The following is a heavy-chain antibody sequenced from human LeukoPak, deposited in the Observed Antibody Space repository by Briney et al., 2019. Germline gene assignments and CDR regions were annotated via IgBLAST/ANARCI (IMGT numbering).Heavy chain of an antibody. D-gene: IGHD2-21*01. CDR1: GGSISSYY. V-gene: IGHV4-59*08. J-gene: IGHJ4*02. CDR2: IYYSGST. Sequence: ESSETLSLTCTVPGGSISSYYWSWIRQPPGKGLEWIGYIYYSGSTNYNPSLKSRVTISVDTSKNQFSLKLSSVTAADTAVYYCAGASPYSRDYFDYWGQGTLVTVSS. CDR3: AGASPYSRDYFDY.